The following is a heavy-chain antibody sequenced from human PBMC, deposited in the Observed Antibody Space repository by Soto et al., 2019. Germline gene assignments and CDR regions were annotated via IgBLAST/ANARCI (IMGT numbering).Heavy chain of an antibody. CDR2: INPSGGST. CDR3: ARIATGGLRFPGGMDV. V-gene: IGHV1-46*01. D-gene: IGHD3-3*01. Sequence: QVQLVQSGAEVKKPGASVKVSCKASGYTFTSYYMHWVRQAPGQGLEWMGIINPSGGSTSYAQKFQGRVTMNRDTSTSTVYMELSSLRSEDTAVYYCARIATGGLRFPGGMDVWGQGTTVTVSS. CDR1: GYTFTSYY. J-gene: IGHJ6*02.